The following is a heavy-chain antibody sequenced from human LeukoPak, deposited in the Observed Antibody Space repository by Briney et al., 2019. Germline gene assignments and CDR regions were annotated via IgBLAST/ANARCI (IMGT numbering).Heavy chain of an antibody. J-gene: IGHJ4*02. CDR1: GYTFTGYY. CDR2: INPNSGGT. D-gene: IGHD3-3*01. Sequence: GASVKVSCKASGYTFTGYYMHWVRQAPGQGLEWMGWINPNSGGTNYAQKFQGRVTMTRDTSIFTAYMELSRLRSDDTAVYFCARANNYYDFWSGYSYWGQGTLVTVSS. V-gene: IGHV1-2*02. CDR3: ARANNYYDFWSGYSY.